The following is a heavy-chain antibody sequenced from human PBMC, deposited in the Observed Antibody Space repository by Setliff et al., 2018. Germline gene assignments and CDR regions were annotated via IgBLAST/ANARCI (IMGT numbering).Heavy chain of an antibody. D-gene: IGHD4-17*01. CDR2: IKDSDYST. V-gene: IGHV3-23*05. CDR3: AKDPNGDFFGAFDT. CDR1: GFTISGYA. Sequence: PGGSLRLSCVGSGFTISGYAMTWVRQVPGKGLEWFSSIKDSDYSTYYADSVKGRFTISRDNSKNTLYLQMNGLRAEDSALYYCAKDPNGDFFGAFDTWGQGALVTVSS. J-gene: IGHJ5*02.